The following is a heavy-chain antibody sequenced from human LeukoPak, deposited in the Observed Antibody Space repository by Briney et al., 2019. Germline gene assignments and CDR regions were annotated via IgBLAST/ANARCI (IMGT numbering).Heavy chain of an antibody. J-gene: IGHJ6*02. CDR2: ISNSGNNT. Sequence: GGSLRLSCVASGFMFSSYEMNWVRQAPGKGLEWVSYISNSGNNTDYADSVKGRFTISRDNAKNSQYLQMNNLRAEDTAVYYCARVGAFYSFYFGMDIWGQGTTVAVSS. CDR3: ARVGAFYSFYFGMDI. D-gene: IGHD4-17*01. CDR1: GFMFSSYE. V-gene: IGHV3-48*03.